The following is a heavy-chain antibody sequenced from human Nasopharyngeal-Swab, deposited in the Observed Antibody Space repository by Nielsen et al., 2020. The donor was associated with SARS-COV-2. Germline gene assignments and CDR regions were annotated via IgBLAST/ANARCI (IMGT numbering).Heavy chain of an antibody. V-gene: IGHV1-3*01. J-gene: IGHJ6*02. D-gene: IGHD1-26*01. CDR2: INAGNGNT. CDR3: ARDFRQRWELLHYYYYYGMDV. Sequence: ASVKVSCKASGYTFTSYAMHWVRQAPGQRLEWMGWINAGNGNTTYSQKFQGRVTITRDTSASTAYMELSSLRSEDTAVYYCARDFRQRWELLHYYYYYGMDVWGQGTTVTVSS. CDR1: GYTFTSYA.